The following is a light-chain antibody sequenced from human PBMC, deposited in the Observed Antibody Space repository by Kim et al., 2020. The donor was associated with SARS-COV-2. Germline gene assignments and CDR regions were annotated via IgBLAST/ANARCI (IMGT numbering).Light chain of an antibody. CDR2: GAS. V-gene: IGKV3-15*01. CDR3: QQYNNWPRT. J-gene: IGKJ1*01. CDR1: QNIKNN. Sequence: VSPGERAPLSCRASQNIKNNLAWYQFQPGQAPRLLIYGASTRATYVPTRFSGSGSGTEFTLTISSLQSEDFALYYCQQYNNWPRTFGQGTKVDIK.